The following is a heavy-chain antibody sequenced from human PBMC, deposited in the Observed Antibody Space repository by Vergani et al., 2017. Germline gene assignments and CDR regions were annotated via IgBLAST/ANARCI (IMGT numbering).Heavy chain of an antibody. CDR3: ARGNCGVNCPKYNWLAP. V-gene: IGHV4-4*07. D-gene: IGHD2-21*01. J-gene: IGHJ5*02. CDR1: GGSMSDFY. CDR2: IYPNGNG. Sequence: QVHLQESGPGVVKPSDTLSLTCTVSGGSMSDFYWTWIRQPAGGGLEWIGRIYPNGNGNYNESLRSRLTMSIDTSRSQFSLSLSSVTAAATAVYYCARGNCGVNCPKYNWLAPWGRGILVTVSS.